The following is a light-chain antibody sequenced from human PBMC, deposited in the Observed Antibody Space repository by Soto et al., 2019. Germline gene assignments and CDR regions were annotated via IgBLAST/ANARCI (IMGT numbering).Light chain of an antibody. V-gene: IGLV1-44*01. CDR3: AAWDDSLNGPL. Sequence: QSVLTQPPSASGTPGQRVTISCSGSSSNIGSNTVNWYYQLPGTAPKLLIYSNNQRPSGVPDRFSGSKSGTSASLAISGLQSDDEADYYCAAWDDSLNGPLFGGGTKLTVL. J-gene: IGLJ3*02. CDR2: SNN. CDR1: SSNIGSNT.